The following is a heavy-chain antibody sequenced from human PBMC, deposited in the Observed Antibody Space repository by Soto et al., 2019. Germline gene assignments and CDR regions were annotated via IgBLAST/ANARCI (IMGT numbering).Heavy chain of an antibody. CDR1: GFTFSVYG. V-gene: IGHV3-30*18. Sequence: GGSLRLSCAASGFTFSVYGMHWVRQAPGKGLEWVALVSYDGSIKYYADSVKGRFTISRDNSKNTLYLQMNSLRVEDTFVYYCAKDGSHLAVAGTSPTSYFYGLAVWGQGTTVTVSS. CDR2: VSYDGSIK. J-gene: IGHJ6*02. CDR3: AKDGSHLAVAGTSPTSYFYGLAV. D-gene: IGHD6-19*01.